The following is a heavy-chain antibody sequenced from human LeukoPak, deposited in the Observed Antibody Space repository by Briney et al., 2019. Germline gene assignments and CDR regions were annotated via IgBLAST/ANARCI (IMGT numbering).Heavy chain of an antibody. CDR1: GFPFSASA. J-gene: IGHJ2*01. Sequence: PGGSLRLSCAASGFPFSASAMTWVRQAPGKGLEWVANIKQDGSEKYYVDSVKGRFTISRDNAKSSLYLQMNSLRAEDTAVYYCARDPSLAARPYWYFDLWGRGTLVTVSS. CDR3: ARDPSLAARPYWYFDL. D-gene: IGHD6-6*01. CDR2: IKQDGSEK. V-gene: IGHV3-7*01.